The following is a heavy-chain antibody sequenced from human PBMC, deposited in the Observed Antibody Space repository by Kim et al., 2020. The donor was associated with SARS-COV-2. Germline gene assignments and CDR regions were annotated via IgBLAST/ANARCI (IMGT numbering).Heavy chain of an antibody. D-gene: IGHD6-6*01. J-gene: IGHJ5*02. CDR2: IYHSGST. CDR1: GGSISSGGYS. Sequence: SETLSLTCAVSGGSISSGGYSWSWIRQPPGKGLEWIGYIYHSGSTYYNPSLKSRVTISVDRSKNQFSLKLSSVTAADTAVYYCARAGSSRGGNWFDPWG. CDR3: ARAGSSRGGNWFDP. V-gene: IGHV4-30-2*01.